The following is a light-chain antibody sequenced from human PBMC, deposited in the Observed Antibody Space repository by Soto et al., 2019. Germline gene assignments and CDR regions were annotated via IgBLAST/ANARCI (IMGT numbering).Light chain of an antibody. CDR1: SSDVCGYNY. V-gene: IGLV2-14*01. Sequence: QSALTQPASVSGSPGQSITISCSGTSSDVCGYNYVSWYQQHPGKAPKLMIYEVSDRPPGVSNRFSGSKSGNTASLTISGLQAEDEADYYCSSFTSSSTLGVFGTGTKLTVL. J-gene: IGLJ1*01. CDR3: SSFTSSSTLGV. CDR2: EVS.